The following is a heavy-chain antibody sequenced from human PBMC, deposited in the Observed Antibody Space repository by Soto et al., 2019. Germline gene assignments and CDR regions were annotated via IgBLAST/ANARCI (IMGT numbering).Heavy chain of an antibody. CDR3: ARSGKEYGSESYEYYFAYVDV. D-gene: IGHD3-10*01. CDR1: GGTFSTYG. Sequence: QVQLVQSGAEVKKPGSSVKVSCKASGGTFSTYGISWVRQAPGQGLAWMGGIIPIFGTANYAQKFQGRVTITADESTSTAYMELRSLRSEDTAVYYRARSGKEYGSESYEYYFAYVDVWGKGTTVSVSS. J-gene: IGHJ6*03. CDR2: IIPIFGTA. V-gene: IGHV1-69*01.